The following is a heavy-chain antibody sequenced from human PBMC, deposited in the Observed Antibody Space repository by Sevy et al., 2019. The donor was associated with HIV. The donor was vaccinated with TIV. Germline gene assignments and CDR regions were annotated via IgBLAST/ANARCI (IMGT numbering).Heavy chain of an antibody. D-gene: IGHD6-19*01. J-gene: IGHJ4*02. CDR3: VRAIQSDGSF. V-gene: IGHV3-7*01. CDR2: IRQDGSEI. CDR1: GFNLENFW. Sequence: GGSLRLSCVASGFNLENFWMNWVRQAPGKGLEWVANIRQDGSEIYYVASVKGRFTISRDNVRNLVYLQMNSLRVEDTALYYCVRAIQSDGSFWGQGALVTVSS.